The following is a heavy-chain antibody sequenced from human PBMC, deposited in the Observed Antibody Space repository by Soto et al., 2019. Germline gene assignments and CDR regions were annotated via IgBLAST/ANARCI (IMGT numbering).Heavy chain of an antibody. CDR1: GFTFSSYA. J-gene: IGHJ4*02. D-gene: IGHD6-19*01. Sequence: QVQLVESGGGVVQPGRSLRLSCAASGFTFSSYAMHWVRQVPGKGLEWVTFISYAGNNKYYADSVKGRFTISRDNSKNTLYLQMNSLRAEDTAVYYCAREVSVAATMGGGYFEFWGQGSPVTVSS. V-gene: IGHV3-30-3*01. CDR2: ISYAGNNK. CDR3: AREVSVAATMGGGYFEF.